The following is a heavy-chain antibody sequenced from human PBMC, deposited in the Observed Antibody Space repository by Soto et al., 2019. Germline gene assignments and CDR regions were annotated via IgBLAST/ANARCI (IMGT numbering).Heavy chain of an antibody. V-gene: IGHV4-34*01. CDR1: GGSFSGYY. D-gene: IGHD2-2*02. CDR2: INHSGST. J-gene: IGHJ4*02. CDR3: ARGPYCGSTSCYTAHFDY. Sequence: QVQLQQWGAGLLKPSETLSLTCAVYGGSFSGYYWSWIRQPPGKGLEWIGEINHSGSTNYNPSLKSRVTISVDTSKNQFSLKLSSVTAADTAVYYCARGPYCGSTSCYTAHFDYWGQGTLVTVSS.